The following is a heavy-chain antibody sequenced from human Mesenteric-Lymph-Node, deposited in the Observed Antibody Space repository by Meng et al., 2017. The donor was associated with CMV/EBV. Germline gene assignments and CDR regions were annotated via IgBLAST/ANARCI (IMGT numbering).Heavy chain of an antibody. V-gene: IGHV3-21*06. CDR3: AREAGIPALPFY. CDR1: GFIFKSYT. J-gene: IGHJ4*02. Sequence: GGSLRLSCAASGFIFKSYTMNWVRQAPGKGLEWVSSISSSSNYIDYADSVKGRFTVFRDNAKNSLYLQMNNLRAEDTAVYYCAREAGIPALPFYWGQGTLVTVSS. D-gene: IGHD6-6*01. CDR2: ISSSSNYI.